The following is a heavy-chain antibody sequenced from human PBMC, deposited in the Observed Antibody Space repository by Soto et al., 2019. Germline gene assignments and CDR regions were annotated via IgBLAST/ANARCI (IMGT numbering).Heavy chain of an antibody. CDR3: AKRRIESGHDSLDI. CDR2: ISAGGQIT. J-gene: IGHJ3*02. V-gene: IGHV3-23*01. Sequence: GGSLRLSCAASGFAYSTYAMNWVRQAPGKRLEWGSGISAGGQITDYSDSVRVRVSISRDNSKNTVFLLMISLRAADPPISYFAKRRIESGHDSLDIWGQGTTVTVSS. D-gene: IGHD3-22*01. CDR1: GFAYSTYA.